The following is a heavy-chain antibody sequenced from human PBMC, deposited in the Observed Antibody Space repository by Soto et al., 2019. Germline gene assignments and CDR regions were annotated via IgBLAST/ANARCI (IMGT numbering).Heavy chain of an antibody. CDR2: IYYSGST. Sequence: SETLSLTCTVSGGSISSGGYYWSWIRQHPGKGLEWIGYIYYSGSTYYNPSLKSRVAISVDTSKNQFSLKLSSVTAADTAVYYCARGPSYGGFDYWGQGTLVTVSS. D-gene: IGHD4-17*01. J-gene: IGHJ4*02. CDR1: GGSISSGGYY. V-gene: IGHV4-31*03. CDR3: ARGPSYGGFDY.